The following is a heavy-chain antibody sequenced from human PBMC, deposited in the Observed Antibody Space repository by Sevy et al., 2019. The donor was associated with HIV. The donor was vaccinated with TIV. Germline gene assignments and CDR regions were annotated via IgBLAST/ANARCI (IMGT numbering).Heavy chain of an antibody. CDR3: TTTMYYDFWSGYWWPKKEYFDY. Sequence: GGSLRLSCAASGFTFSNAWMSWVRQAPGKGLEWVGRIKSKTDGGTTDYAAPVKGRFTISRDDSKNTLYLQMNSLKTEDTAVYYCTTTMYYDFWSGYWWPKKEYFDYWGQGTLVTVSS. CDR2: IKSKTDGGTT. J-gene: IGHJ4*02. D-gene: IGHD3-3*01. V-gene: IGHV3-15*01. CDR1: GFTFSNAW.